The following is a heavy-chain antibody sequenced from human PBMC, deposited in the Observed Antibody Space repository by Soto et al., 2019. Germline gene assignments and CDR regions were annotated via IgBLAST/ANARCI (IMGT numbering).Heavy chain of an antibody. V-gene: IGHV2-5*02. D-gene: IGHD2-21*02. Sequence: QITLKESGPTLVKPTQTLTLTCTFSGLSLSTTGVGVGWIRQPPGKALEWLALIYWDDDKRYRPSLKSRLTIPXHXPXTXXALKMTNMDHVDTDTAYCVQSRWGGDCLQSYSSHSYYGLDVWGQGTTVTVSS. CDR2: IYWDDDK. J-gene: IGHJ6*02. CDR3: VQSRWGGDCLQSYSSHSYYGLDV. CDR1: GLSLSTTGVG.